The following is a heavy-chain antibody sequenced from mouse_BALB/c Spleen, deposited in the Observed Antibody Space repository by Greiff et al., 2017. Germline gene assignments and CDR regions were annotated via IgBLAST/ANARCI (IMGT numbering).Heavy chain of an antibody. D-gene: IGHD1-1*01. CDR3: ARDYYGSSFDY. CDR2: INSNGGST. V-gene: IGHV5-6-3*01. Sequence: VQLKQSGGGLVQPGGSLKLSCAASGFTFSSYGMSWVRQTPDKRLELVATINSNGGSTYYPDSVKGRFTISRDNAKNTLYLQMSSLKSEDTAMFYCARDYYGSSFDYWGQGTTHTVSS. CDR1: GFTFSSYG. J-gene: IGHJ2*01.